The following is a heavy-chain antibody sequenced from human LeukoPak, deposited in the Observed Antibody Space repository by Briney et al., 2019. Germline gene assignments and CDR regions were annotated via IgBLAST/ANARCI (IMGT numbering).Heavy chain of an antibody. J-gene: IGHJ4*02. V-gene: IGHV3-21*01. Sequence: PGGSLRLSCAASGFTFSSYNMNWVRQAPGKVLEWVSSISSSSTYIYYADSVKGRFTISRDNAKNSLCLQMNSLRDEDTAVYYCARDLLLADNGGSSAHDYWGQGTLVTVSS. CDR3: ARDLLLADNGGSSAHDY. D-gene: IGHD2-15*01. CDR2: ISSSSTYI. CDR1: GFTFSSYN.